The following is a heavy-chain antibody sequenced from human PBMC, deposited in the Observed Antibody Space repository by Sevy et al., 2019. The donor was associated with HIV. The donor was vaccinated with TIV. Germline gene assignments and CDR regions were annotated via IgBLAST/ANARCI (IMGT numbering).Heavy chain of an antibody. D-gene: IGHD3-22*01. CDR3: ARGSGLGWYFDL. CDR1: GGSISSYY. J-gene: IGHJ2*01. Sequence: SETLSLTCTVSGGSISSYYWSWIRQPPGKGLEWIGYIYYSGSTNYNPSLKSRVTISVDTSKNQFSLKLGSVTAADTAVYYCARGSGLGWYFDLWGRGTLVTVSS. V-gene: IGHV4-59*01. CDR2: IYYSGST.